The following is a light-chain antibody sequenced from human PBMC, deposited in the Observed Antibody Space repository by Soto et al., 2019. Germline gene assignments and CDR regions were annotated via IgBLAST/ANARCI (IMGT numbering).Light chain of an antibody. CDR2: ATS. V-gene: IGKV3-15*01. Sequence: EILMTQSPATLSVSPGERATLSCRASQSVTGALAWYQQKPGQPPRLLIYATSTRATGIPDRFSGSGSGTKFTLTISSLQSEDFAVYYCQQYNDWPPYTFGQGTNVEIK. J-gene: IGKJ2*01. CDR1: QSVTGA. CDR3: QQYNDWPPYT.